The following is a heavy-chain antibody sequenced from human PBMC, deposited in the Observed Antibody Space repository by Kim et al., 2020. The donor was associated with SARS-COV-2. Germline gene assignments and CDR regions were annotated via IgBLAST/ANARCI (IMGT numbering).Heavy chain of an antibody. CDR2: PRDGHT. J-gene: IGHJ6*02. V-gene: IGHV1-46*01. Sequence: PRDGHTSYEQKFQGRVTMTRDTSTSTVYMEVSSQKSEDTAVYYCARSGMDVWGQGTTVTVSS. CDR3: ARSGMDV.